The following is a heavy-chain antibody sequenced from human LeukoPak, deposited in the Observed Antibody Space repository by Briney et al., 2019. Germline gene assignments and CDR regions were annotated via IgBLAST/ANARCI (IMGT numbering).Heavy chain of an antibody. CDR1: GYTFTSHA. V-gene: IGHV7-4-1*02. J-gene: IGHJ4*02. CDR2: INTNTGNP. Sequence: GASVKVSCKASGYTFTSHAMNWVRQAPGQGLEWMGWINTNTGNPTCAQGFTGRFVFSLDTSVSTAYLQISSLKAEDTAVYYCARDPVYYYDEYYFDYWGQGTLVTVSS. CDR3: ARDPVYYYDEYYFDY. D-gene: IGHD3-22*01.